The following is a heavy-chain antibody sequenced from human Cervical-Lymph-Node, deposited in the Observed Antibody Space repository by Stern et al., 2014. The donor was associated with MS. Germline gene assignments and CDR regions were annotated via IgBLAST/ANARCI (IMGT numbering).Heavy chain of an antibody. CDR2: CFPGASDT. D-gene: IGHD6-19*01. Sequence: EVQLVESGAEVRKPGQSLTISCNISGYTFTDYWIAWVLQMPGKGLAWMGACFPGASDTRYSPSFQGHVTISVDTSINTAYLQWSDLRASDTAMYYCARPHSPGWSYYFDFWGQGTLVAVSS. CDR3: ARPHSPGWSYYFDF. V-gene: IGHV5-51*01. J-gene: IGHJ4*02. CDR1: GYTFTDYW.